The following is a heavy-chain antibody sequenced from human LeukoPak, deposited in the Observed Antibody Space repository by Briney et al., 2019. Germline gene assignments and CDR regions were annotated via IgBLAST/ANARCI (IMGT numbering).Heavy chain of an antibody. CDR1: GFTFSSYS. CDR2: ISSSSSYI. J-gene: IGHJ4*02. Sequence: GGSLRLSCAASGFTFSSYSMNWVRQAPGKGLEWVSSISSSSSYIYYADSVQGRFTISRDNAKNSVHLQMSSLRAEDTAVYYCARSRVDYWGQGTLVTVSS. V-gene: IGHV3-21*01. CDR3: ARSRVDY.